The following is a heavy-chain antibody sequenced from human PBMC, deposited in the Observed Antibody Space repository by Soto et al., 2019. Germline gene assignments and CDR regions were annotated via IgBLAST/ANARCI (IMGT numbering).Heavy chain of an antibody. CDR1: GAAISSGSW. D-gene: IGHD5-12*01. CDR2: IFHDSST. J-gene: IGHJ4*02. CDR3: ARDEYSDSSD. V-gene: IGHV4-4*02. Sequence: QVHLQESGPGLVKPSGTLFLTCAVSGAAISSGSWWSWVRQPPGKGLEWIGEIFHDSSTNYNPSLKSRVTMSVDKSKNHFSLELTSVTAADTSLYYCARDEYSDSSDWRQGTLVTVSS.